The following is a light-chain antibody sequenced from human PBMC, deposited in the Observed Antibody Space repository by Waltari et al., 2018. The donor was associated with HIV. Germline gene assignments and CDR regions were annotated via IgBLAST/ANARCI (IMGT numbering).Light chain of an antibody. CDR3: QQYYDTPLT. CDR1: QRVLYSSNNKNY. V-gene: IGKV4-1*01. Sequence: DIVMTQSPDSLAVSLGERATINCKSSQRVLYSSNNKNYLAWYQQKPGQPPKLLIYWASTRESGVPDRFSGSGSGTDFTLTISSLQAEDVAVYYCQQYYDTPLTCGGGTKVEIK. J-gene: IGKJ4*01. CDR2: WAS.